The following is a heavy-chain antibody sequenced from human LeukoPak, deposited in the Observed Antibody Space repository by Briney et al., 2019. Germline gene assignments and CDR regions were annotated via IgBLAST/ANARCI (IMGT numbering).Heavy chain of an antibody. V-gene: IGHV3-66*04. D-gene: IGHD3-22*01. CDR3: ARQDYDSSGYSLGFDY. CDR1: GFTVSSNY. Sequence: PGGSLRLSCAASGFTVSSNYMSWVRQAPGKGLEWVSVIYSGGSTYYADSVKGRFTISRDNSKNTLYLQMNSLRAEDTAVYYCARQDYDSSGYSLGFDYWGQGTLVTVSS. J-gene: IGHJ4*02. CDR2: IYSGGST.